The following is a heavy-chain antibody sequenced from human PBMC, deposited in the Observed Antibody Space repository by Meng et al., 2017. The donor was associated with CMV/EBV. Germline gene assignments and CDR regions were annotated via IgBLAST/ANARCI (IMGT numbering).Heavy chain of an antibody. CDR2: MNPNSGNT. V-gene: IGHV1-8*01. Sequence: ASVKVSCKASGYTFTSYDINWVRQATGQGLEWMGWMNPNSGNTGYAKKFQGRVTMTRNTSISTAYMELSSLRSEDTAVYYCARGTVLRFLEWLVRGGYFDYWGQGTLVTVSS. CDR3: ARGTVLRFLEWLVRGGYFDY. D-gene: IGHD3-3*01. J-gene: IGHJ4*02. CDR1: GYTFTSYD.